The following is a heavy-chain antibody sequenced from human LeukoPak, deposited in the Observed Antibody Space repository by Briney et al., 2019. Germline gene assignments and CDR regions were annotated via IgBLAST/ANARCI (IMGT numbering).Heavy chain of an antibody. D-gene: IGHD3-22*01. CDR1: GFTFSYYA. J-gene: IGHJ4*02. CDR3: AKALDYYDSSGYYLGYYFDY. CDR2: ISGSGGST. V-gene: IGHV3-23*01. Sequence: GGSLRLSCAASGFTFSYYAMSWVRQAPGKGLEWVSGISGSGGSTSYADSVKGRFTISRDNSKNTLYLQMNSLRAEDTAVYYCAKALDYYDSSGYYLGYYFDYWGQGTLVTVSS.